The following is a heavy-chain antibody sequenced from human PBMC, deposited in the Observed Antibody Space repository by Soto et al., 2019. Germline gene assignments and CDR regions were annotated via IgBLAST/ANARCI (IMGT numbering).Heavy chain of an antibody. V-gene: IGHV3-53*01. CDR3: ATTVTRLIAFDV. CDR1: GFSVSSHY. CDR2: LYASDRT. Sequence: GGSLRPSCAASGFSVSSHYMSWVRQTPGKGLEWVSILYASDRTFYADSVEGRFTISRDNSKNTVYLQLNSLRAEDTAVYYCATTVTRLIAFDVWGQGTMVT. D-gene: IGHD4-17*01. J-gene: IGHJ3*01.